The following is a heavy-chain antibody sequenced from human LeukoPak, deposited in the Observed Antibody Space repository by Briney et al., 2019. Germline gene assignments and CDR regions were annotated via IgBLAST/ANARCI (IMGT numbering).Heavy chain of an antibody. J-gene: IGHJ4*02. D-gene: IGHD3-10*01. CDR3: ARAPGAYWFDY. V-gene: IGHV3-53*01. CDR2: IYSGGST. Sequence: PGGSLRLSCAASGFTVSSNYMSWVRQAPGKGLEWVSVIYSGGSTYYADSVNGRFTISRDKSKNTLYLQMNSLRAEDTAVYYCARAPGAYWFDYWGQGTLVTVSS. CDR1: GFTVSSNY.